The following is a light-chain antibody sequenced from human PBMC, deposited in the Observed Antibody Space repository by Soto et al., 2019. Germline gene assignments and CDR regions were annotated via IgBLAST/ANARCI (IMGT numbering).Light chain of an antibody. J-gene: IGKJ1*01. CDR2: TAS. CDR3: QHYHSYSEA. CDR1: QGIRTD. V-gene: IGKV1-5*03. Sequence: DIQMAQSQPPLLASVGNRFTITSGASQGIRTDLDWFQQKPGKAPKLLIYTASTLKSGVPSRFSGSGSGTEFTLTISSLQPDDFAAYYCQHYHSYSEAFGQGTKVDIK.